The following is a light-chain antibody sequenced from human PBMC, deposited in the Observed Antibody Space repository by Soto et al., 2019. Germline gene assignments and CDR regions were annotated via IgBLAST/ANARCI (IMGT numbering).Light chain of an antibody. V-gene: IGKV3-20*01. Sequence: EIVLTQSPGTLSLSPGERATLSCRASQSVSSSYLAWYQQKPGQAPRLLIYGASSRATGIPDRFSGSGSGTDFTLTISRLEPEDVAVYYYQQDGSSPLTFGRGTKVYIK. CDR1: QSVSSSY. CDR3: QQDGSSPLT. CDR2: GAS. J-gene: IGKJ3*01.